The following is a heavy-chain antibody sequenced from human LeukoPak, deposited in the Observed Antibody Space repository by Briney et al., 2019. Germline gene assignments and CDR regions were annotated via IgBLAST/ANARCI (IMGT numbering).Heavy chain of an antibody. V-gene: IGHV3-43*01. CDR2: ISGDGGST. CDR3: AKALWGSGSYFLDY. J-gene: IGHJ4*02. CDR1: GFTFDDYT. D-gene: IGHD1-26*01. Sequence: GGSLRLSCAASGFTFDDYTIHWVRQVPGKGLERVSLISGDGGSTYYADSVKGRFTISRDNSKNSLYLQMNSLRAEDTALYYCAKALWGSGSYFLDYWGQGTLVTVSS.